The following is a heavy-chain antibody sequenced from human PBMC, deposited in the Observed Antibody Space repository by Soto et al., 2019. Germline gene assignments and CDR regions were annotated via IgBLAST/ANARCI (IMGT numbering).Heavy chain of an antibody. Sequence: SVKVSCKASGGTFSSYAVSWVRQAPGQGLEWMGGIIPIFGTANYAQKFQGRVTITADESTSTAYMELSSLRSEDTAVYYCARGYYDYVWGSYLDYWGQGTLVTVSS. V-gene: IGHV1-69*13. CDR1: GGTFSSYA. J-gene: IGHJ4*02. D-gene: IGHD3-16*01. CDR3: ARGYYDYVWGSYLDY. CDR2: IIPIFGTA.